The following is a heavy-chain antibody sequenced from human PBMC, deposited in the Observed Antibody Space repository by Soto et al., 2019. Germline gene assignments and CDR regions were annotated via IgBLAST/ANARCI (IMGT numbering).Heavy chain of an antibody. Sequence: ASVKVSCKASGGTFSSYAISWVRQAPGQGLEWMGGIIPIFGTANYAQKFQGRVTITADESTSTAYMELSSLRSEDTAVYYCARTDSSGYYRNYYYGMDVWGQGTTVTVSS. V-gene: IGHV1-69*13. CDR3: ARTDSSGYYRNYYYGMDV. J-gene: IGHJ6*02. CDR1: GGTFSSYA. D-gene: IGHD3-22*01. CDR2: IIPIFGTA.